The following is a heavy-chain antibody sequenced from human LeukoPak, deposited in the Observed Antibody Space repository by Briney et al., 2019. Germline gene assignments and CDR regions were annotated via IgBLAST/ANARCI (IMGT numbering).Heavy chain of an antibody. CDR1: GYSFTTNW. V-gene: IGHV5-51*01. CDR3: ARHEQWLPPDY. D-gene: IGHD6-19*01. J-gene: IGHJ4*02. CDR2: IYPGDSDT. Sequence: GESLKISCKGSGYSFTTNWIGWVRQMPGKGLEWMGIIYPGDSDTRYSPSFQGQVTMSADKSISTAYLQWSSLKASDTAMYYCARHEQWLPPDYWGQGTLVTVSS.